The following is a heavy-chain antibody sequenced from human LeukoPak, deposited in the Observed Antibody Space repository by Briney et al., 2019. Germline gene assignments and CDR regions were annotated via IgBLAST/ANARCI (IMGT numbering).Heavy chain of an antibody. Sequence: SETLSLTCTVSGGSISSYYWSWIRQPPGKGLEWIGYIYYSGSTNYNPSLKSRVTISVDTSKNQFSLKLSSVTAADTAVYYCASTGAYCGGDCPLYWGQGTLVTVSS. CDR3: ASTGAYCGGDCPLY. J-gene: IGHJ4*02. CDR1: GGSISSYY. D-gene: IGHD2-21*02. CDR2: IYYSGST. V-gene: IGHV4-59*08.